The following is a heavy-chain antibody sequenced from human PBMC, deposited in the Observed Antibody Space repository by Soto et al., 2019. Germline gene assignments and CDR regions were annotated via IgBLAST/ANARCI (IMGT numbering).Heavy chain of an antibody. CDR1: GFAFSSYG. V-gene: IGHV3-30*03. Sequence: QVQLVESGGGVVQPGRSLRLSCAASGFAFSSYGMHWVRQAPGKGLEWVAVISYDGSNKYYADSVKGRFTISRDNSKNTLYLQMNSLRAEDTAVYYCAGGEWLFDYFDYWGQGTLVTVSS. J-gene: IGHJ4*02. CDR2: ISYDGSNK. CDR3: AGGEWLFDYFDY. D-gene: IGHD3-3*01.